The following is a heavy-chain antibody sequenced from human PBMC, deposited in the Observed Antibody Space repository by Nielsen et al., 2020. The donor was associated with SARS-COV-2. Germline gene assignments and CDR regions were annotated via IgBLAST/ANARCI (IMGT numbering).Heavy chain of an antibody. D-gene: IGHD1-26*01. Sequence: GESLKISCAASGFTFSSYWMHWVRQVPGKGPVWVSRINSDGSNTGYADSVKGRFTISRDNSKNTLYLQLNSLRAEDTAVFYCAKISGSQRHYFDFWGQGALVTVSS. J-gene: IGHJ4*02. V-gene: IGHV3-74*01. CDR1: GFTFSSYW. CDR2: INSDGSNT. CDR3: AKISGSQRHYFDF.